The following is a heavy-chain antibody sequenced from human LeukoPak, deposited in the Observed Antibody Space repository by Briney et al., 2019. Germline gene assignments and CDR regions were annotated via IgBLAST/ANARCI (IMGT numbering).Heavy chain of an antibody. V-gene: IGHV1-46*01. Sequence: ASVKVSCKASGYTFTSYYMHWVRQAPGQGLEWMGIINPSGGSTSYAQKFQGRVTMTRDMSTSTVYMELSSLRSEDTAVYYCAREVQTGFGELSGGFDPWGQGTLVTVSS. CDR3: AREVQTGFGELSGGFDP. CDR2: INPSGGST. CDR1: GYTFTSYY. J-gene: IGHJ5*02. D-gene: IGHD3-10*01.